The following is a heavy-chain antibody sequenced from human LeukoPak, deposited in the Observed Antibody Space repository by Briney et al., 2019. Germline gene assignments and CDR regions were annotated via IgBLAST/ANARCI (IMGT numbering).Heavy chain of an antibody. Sequence: ASVKVSCKASGYTFTSYGISWVRQAPGQGLEWLGWISTYSDNTNYAQKLQGRVTMTTDTSTSTAYMELRSLRSDDTAVYYCARYGSGSYYKYYYYGMDVWGQGTTVTVPS. V-gene: IGHV1-18*01. CDR2: ISTYSDNT. D-gene: IGHD3-10*01. CDR3: ARYGSGSYYKYYYYGMDV. J-gene: IGHJ6*02. CDR1: GYTFTSYG.